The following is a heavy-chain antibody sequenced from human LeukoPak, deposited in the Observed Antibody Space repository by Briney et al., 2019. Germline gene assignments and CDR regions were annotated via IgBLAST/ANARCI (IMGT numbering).Heavy chain of an antibody. D-gene: IGHD3-22*01. CDR2: IYYSGST. V-gene: IGHV4-31*03. Sequence: SETLSLTCTVSGGSISSGGYYWSWIRQHPGKGLEWIGYIYYSGSTYYNPSLKSRVTISVNTSKNQFSLKLSSVTAADTAVYYCARVENVIYYDSRAGAFDIWGQGTMVTVSS. CDR1: GGSISSGGYY. J-gene: IGHJ3*02. CDR3: ARVENVIYYDSRAGAFDI.